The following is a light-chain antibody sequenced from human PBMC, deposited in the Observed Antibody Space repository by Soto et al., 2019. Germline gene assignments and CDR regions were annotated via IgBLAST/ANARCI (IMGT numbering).Light chain of an antibody. Sequence: EIMMTQSPATLSVSLGERATLFCRASQNVRSNLAWYQQKPGQAPRLLIRGASSRATGIPDRFSGSGFGTEFTLTINSLQSEDFAVYYCQQYNNWPPVFTFGPGTKVEI. CDR3: QQYNNWPPVFT. CDR1: QNVRSN. CDR2: GAS. J-gene: IGKJ3*01. V-gene: IGKV3D-15*01.